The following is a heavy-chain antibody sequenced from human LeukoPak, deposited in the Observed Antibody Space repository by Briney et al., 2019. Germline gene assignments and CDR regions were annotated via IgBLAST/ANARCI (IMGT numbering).Heavy chain of an antibody. V-gene: IGHV1-69*13. J-gene: IGHJ4*02. CDR1: GGTFSSYA. CDR2: IIPIFGTA. CDR3: ARDGRANLVRLDFDY. Sequence: SVKVSCKASGGTFSSYAISWVRQAPGQGLEWMGGIIPIFGTANYAQKFQGRVTITAYESTRTAYMELSSLRSEDTAVYYCARDGRANLVRLDFDYWGQGTLVTVSS. D-gene: IGHD1-26*01.